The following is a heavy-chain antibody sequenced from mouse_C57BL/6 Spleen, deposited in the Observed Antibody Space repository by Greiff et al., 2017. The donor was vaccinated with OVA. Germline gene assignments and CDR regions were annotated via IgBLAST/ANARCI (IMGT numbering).Heavy chain of an antibody. D-gene: IGHD1-1*01. CDR1: GYTFTSYW. Sequence: VQLQQSGAELAKPGASVKLSCKASGYTFTSYWMHWVKQRPGQGLEWIGQIYPGDGDTNYNGKFKGKATLTADKSSSTAYMQLSSLTSEDSAVYFCARAITTVVDYAMDYWGQGTSVTVSS. V-gene: IGHV1-80*01. J-gene: IGHJ4*01. CDR3: ARAITTVVDYAMDY. CDR2: IYPGDGDT.